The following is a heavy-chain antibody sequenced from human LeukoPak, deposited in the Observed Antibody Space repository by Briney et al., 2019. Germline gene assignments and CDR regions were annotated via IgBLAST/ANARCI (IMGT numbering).Heavy chain of an antibody. CDR2: ISGSGGST. V-gene: IGHV3-23*01. CDR3: AKDLSGDYFHYFDY. CDR1: GFTFSSYA. Sequence: GASLRLSCAASGFTFSSYAMSWVRQDPGKGLEWVSAISGSGGSTYYADSVKGRFTISRDNSKNTLYLQMNSLRAEDTAVYYCAKDLSGDYFHYFDYWGQGTLVTVSS. J-gene: IGHJ4*02. D-gene: IGHD4-17*01.